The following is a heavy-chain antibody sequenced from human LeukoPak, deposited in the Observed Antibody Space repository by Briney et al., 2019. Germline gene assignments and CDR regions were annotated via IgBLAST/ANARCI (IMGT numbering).Heavy chain of an antibody. Sequence: SETLSLTCAVSGGSISSGDYYWSWIRQPPGKGLEWIGYIYYSGSTYYNPSLKSRVTISVDTSKNQFSLKLSSVTAADTAVYYCARAYSNYAFDYWGQGTLVTVSS. CDR3: ARAYSNYAFDY. D-gene: IGHD4-11*01. CDR2: IYYSGST. J-gene: IGHJ4*02. V-gene: IGHV4-30-4*08. CDR1: GGSISSGDYY.